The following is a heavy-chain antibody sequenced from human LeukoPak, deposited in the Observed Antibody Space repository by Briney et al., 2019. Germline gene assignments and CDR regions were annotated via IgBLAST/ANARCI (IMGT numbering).Heavy chain of an antibody. CDR3: ARIKFDFWSGYYTA. CDR2: ISYDGSNK. V-gene: IGHV3-30-3*01. Sequence: GGSLRLSCAASGFTFSSYAMHWVRQAPGKGLEWVAVISYDGSNKYYADSVKGRFTISRDNSKNTLYLQMNSLRAEDTAVYYCARIKFDFWSGYYTAWGQGTLLTVSS. CDR1: GFTFSSYA. J-gene: IGHJ5*02. D-gene: IGHD3-3*01.